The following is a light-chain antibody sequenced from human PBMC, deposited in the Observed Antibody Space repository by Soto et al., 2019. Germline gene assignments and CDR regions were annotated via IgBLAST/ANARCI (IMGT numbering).Light chain of an antibody. Sequence: QSALTQPASVSGSPGQSITISCTGTSSDVGGYNYVSWYQQHPGKAPKLIIYEVSNRPTGVSNRFSGSKSGHTASLTISGLQSEDEADYFCTSYTRRSTLAVFGTGTKVTXL. CDR2: EVS. J-gene: IGLJ1*01. CDR1: SSDVGGYNY. CDR3: TSYTRRSTLAV. V-gene: IGLV2-14*01.